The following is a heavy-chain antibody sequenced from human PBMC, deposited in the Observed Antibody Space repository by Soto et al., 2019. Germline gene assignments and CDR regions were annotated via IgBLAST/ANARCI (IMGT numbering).Heavy chain of an antibody. Sequence: GGSLRLSCAASGFTFSSYAMHWVRHAPGKGLGWVAVISYDGSNKYYADSVKGRFTISRDNSKNTLYLQMNSLRAEDTAVYYCAREHRHYYDSSGLDYWGQGTLVTVSS. CDR1: GFTFSSYA. J-gene: IGHJ4*02. CDR2: ISYDGSNK. V-gene: IGHV3-30-3*01. D-gene: IGHD3-22*01. CDR3: AREHRHYYDSSGLDY.